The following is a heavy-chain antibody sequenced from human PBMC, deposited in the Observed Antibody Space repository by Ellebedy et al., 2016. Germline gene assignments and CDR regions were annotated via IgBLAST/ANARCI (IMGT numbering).Heavy chain of an antibody. CDR1: GFDFSTYT. V-gene: IGHV3-48*04. D-gene: IGHD6-6*01. CDR2: IISTSRSI. CDR3: ARLQGSSISNYYYMDF. J-gene: IGHJ6*03. Sequence: GESLKISCAASGFDFSTYTMAWVRQAPGKGLEWLSFIISTSRSIYYADSVMGRFTVSRDNAMNSLYLQMNSLRAEDTAVYYCARLQGSSISNYYYMDFWGKGTTVTVSS.